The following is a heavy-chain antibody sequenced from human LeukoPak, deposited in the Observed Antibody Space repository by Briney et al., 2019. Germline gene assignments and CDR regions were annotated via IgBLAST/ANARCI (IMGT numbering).Heavy chain of an antibody. D-gene: IGHD3-22*01. CDR2: ISYDGSNK. CDR3: AKAAPTYYYDSSGYYPGDY. V-gene: IGHV3-30*18. CDR1: GFTFSSYG. Sequence: PGGSLRLSCAASGFTFSSYGMHWVRQAPAKGLEWVAVISYDGSNKYYADSVKGRFTISRDNSKNTLYLQMNSLRAEDTAVYYCAKAAPTYYYDSSGYYPGDYWGQGTLVTVSS. J-gene: IGHJ4*02.